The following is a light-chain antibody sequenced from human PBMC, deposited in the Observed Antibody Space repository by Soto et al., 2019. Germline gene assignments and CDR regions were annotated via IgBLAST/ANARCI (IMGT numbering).Light chain of an antibody. J-gene: IGKJ1*01. CDR2: DAS. CDR3: QQFSSYPLT. CDR1: QDISSA. Sequence: AIQLTQSPSSLSASVGDRVAITCRASQDISSALAWYQQRPGKAPKLLIYDASSLESGFPARFSGSGSESDFTLTISSLKPEDFATFYCQQFSSYPLTFGQGTRVEIK. V-gene: IGKV1-13*02.